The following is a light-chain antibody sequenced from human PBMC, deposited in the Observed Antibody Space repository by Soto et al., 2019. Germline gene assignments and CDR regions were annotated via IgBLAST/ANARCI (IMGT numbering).Light chain of an antibody. CDR1: SSNIGNND. CDR2: DNN. Sequence: QSVLTQPPSVSAAPGQKVSISCSGSSSNIGNNDVSWYQQLPGTAPKLLIYDNNKRPSGIPDRFSDSKSGTSATLGITGLQTGDEADYYCGTWDSSLSVVVFGGGTQLTVL. J-gene: IGLJ2*01. CDR3: GTWDSSLSVVV. V-gene: IGLV1-51*01.